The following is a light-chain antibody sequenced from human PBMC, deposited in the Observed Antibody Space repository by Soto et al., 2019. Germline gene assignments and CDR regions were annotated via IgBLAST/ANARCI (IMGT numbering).Light chain of an antibody. CDR3: QQSYSTPRD. CDR2: AAS. V-gene: IGKV1-39*01. J-gene: IGKJ1*01. CDR1: QSISNS. Sequence: DIQMTQSPSSLSASVGDRVTITCRASQSISNSLNWYQQKPGRAPKLLIYAASSLQSGVPSRFSGSGSGTDFILTISSLXXXXFATYYCQQSYSTPRDFGQGTKVDIK.